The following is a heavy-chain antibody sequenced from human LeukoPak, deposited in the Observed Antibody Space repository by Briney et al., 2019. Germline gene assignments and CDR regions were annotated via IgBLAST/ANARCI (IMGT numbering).Heavy chain of an antibody. CDR1: GFTFSDCA. D-gene: IGHD3-3*01. J-gene: IGHJ4*02. Sequence: PGGSLRLSCAASGFTFSDCAMSWVRQAPGKGLEWVSAIGSDGNKHYSESVKGRFTISRDNAKNSLYLQMNSLRAADTAVYYCARVADYDFWSGYEYYFDYWGQGTLVTVSS. CDR2: IGSDGNK. CDR3: ARVADYDFWSGYEYYFDY. V-gene: IGHV3-23*01.